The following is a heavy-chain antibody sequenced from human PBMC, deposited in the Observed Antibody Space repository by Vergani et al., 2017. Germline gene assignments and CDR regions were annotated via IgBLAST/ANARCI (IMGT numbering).Heavy chain of an antibody. Sequence: QVPLVQSGAEVKKPGASVKVSCKASGYTFTSYGIRWVRQAPGQGLEWMGWISDYNGNTNYAQKLQGRVTMTTDTPTSTAYMELRSLRSDDTAVYYCARQSSYSGGLEREDYWGQGTLVTVSS. CDR3: ARQSSYSGGLEREDY. V-gene: IGHV1-18*01. D-gene: IGHD1-26*01. CDR2: ISDYNGNT. J-gene: IGHJ4*02. CDR1: GYTFTSYG.